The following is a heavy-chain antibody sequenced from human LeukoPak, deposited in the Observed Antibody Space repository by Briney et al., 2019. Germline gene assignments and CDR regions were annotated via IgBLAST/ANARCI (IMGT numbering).Heavy chain of an antibody. J-gene: IGHJ3*01. CDR1: GGPIRDFY. Sequence: SETLSLTCTVSGGPIRDFYWSWIRLPPGKGLEWIGYTYHSGSTSYNPSLESRVAISVDMSKSQFSLELSSVTAADTAIYYCTRHKRWLPFPDAFDVWGQGTMVTVSS. V-gene: IGHV4-59*08. D-gene: IGHD5-24*01. CDR3: TRHKRWLPFPDAFDV. CDR2: TYHSGST.